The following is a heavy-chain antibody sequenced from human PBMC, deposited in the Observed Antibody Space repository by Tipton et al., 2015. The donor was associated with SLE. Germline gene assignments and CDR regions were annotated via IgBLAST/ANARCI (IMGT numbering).Heavy chain of an antibody. D-gene: IGHD6-19*01. CDR1: GFTFSSYT. J-gene: IGHJ4*02. CDR3: ARGSGAVAEDY. CDR2: ISSSSSYI. V-gene: IGHV3-21*01. Sequence: GSLRLSCAASGFTFSSYTMNWVRQAPGKGLEWVSSISSSSSYIYYADSVKGRFTISRDNAKNSLYLQMNSLRAEDTAVYYCARGSGAVAEDYWGQGTLVTVSS.